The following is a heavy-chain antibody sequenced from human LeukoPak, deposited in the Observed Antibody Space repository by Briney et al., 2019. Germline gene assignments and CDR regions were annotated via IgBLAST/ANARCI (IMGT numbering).Heavy chain of an antibody. J-gene: IGHJ6*02. Sequence: SETLSLTCTVSGGSISSYYWSWIRQPPGKGLEWIGYIYYSGSTNYNPSLKSRVTISVDTSKNQFSLKLSSVTAADTAVYYCARSASRASRDLKYGMDVWGQGTTVTVSS. D-gene: IGHD2-21*01. CDR1: GGSISSYY. CDR2: IYYSGST. V-gene: IGHV4-59*01. CDR3: ARSASRASRDLKYGMDV.